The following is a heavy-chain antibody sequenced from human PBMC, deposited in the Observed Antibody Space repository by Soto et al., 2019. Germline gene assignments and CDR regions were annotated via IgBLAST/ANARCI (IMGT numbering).Heavy chain of an antibody. V-gene: IGHV3-23*01. Sequence: EVQLLESGGGLVQPGGSLRLSCAASGFTFSTYAMSWVRQAPGKGLEWVSGMSGSGGSTYYADSVKGRFTISRDNSKNTLDLHMNSLRAEDTAVYYCMNLYSYGSGSYYKWGQGTLVTVSS. J-gene: IGHJ4*02. D-gene: IGHD3-10*01. CDR1: GFTFSTYA. CDR2: MSGSGGST. CDR3: MNLYSYGSGSYYK.